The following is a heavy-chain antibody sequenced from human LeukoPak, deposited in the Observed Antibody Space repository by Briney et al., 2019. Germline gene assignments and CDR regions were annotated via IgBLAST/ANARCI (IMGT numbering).Heavy chain of an antibody. CDR3: AKDKQQLAYFDY. D-gene: IGHD6-13*01. J-gene: IGHJ4*02. V-gene: IGHV3-23*01. CDR1: GFTFSSYA. CDR2: ISSSGGSP. Sequence: GGSLRLSCAASGFTFSSYAMSWVRQAPGKGLEWVSGISSSGGSPYYAASVKGRFTISRDNSKNTLYLQMNSLRAEDTAIYYCAKDKQQLAYFDYWGQGTLVTVSS.